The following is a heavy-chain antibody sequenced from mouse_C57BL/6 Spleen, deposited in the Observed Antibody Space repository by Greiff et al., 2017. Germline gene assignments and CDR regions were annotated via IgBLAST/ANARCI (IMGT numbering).Heavy chain of an antibody. V-gene: IGHV2-5*01. D-gene: IGHD1-1*01. Sequence: VKLMESGPGLVQPSQSLSITCTVSGFSLTSYGVHWVRQSPGKGLEWLGVIWRGGSTDYNAAFMSRLSITKDNSKSQVFFKMNSLQADDTAIYYCAKPTVVAHWYFDVWGTGTTVTVSS. CDR2: IWRGGST. J-gene: IGHJ1*03. CDR3: AKPTVVAHWYFDV. CDR1: GFSLTSYG.